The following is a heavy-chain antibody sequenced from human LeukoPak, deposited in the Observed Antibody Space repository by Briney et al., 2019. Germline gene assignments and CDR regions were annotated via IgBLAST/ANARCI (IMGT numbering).Heavy chain of an antibody. D-gene: IGHD3-16*01. CDR2: IYYSVST. J-gene: IGHJ4*02. CDR1: GGSISSYY. Sequence: SETLSLTCTVSGGSISSYYWSWIRQPPGKGLEWIGYIYYSVSTNYNPSLKSRVTISVDTSKNQFSLKLSSVTAADTAVYYCVRGRGLDCVWGTCTPTFDCWGQGTLVTVSS. CDR3: VRGRGLDCVWGTCTPTFDC. V-gene: IGHV4-59*01.